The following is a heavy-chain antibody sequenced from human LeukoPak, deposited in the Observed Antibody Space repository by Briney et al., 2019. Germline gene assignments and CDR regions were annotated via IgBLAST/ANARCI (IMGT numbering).Heavy chain of an antibody. J-gene: IGHJ4*02. CDR3: ARVAVAGVNYFDY. CDR1: GFTFSSYW. D-gene: IGHD6-19*01. Sequence: PGGSLRLSCAASGFTFSSYWMNWVRQAPGKGLEWVSSISSSSSYIYYADSVKGRFTISRDNAKNSLYLQMNSLRAEDTAVYYCARVAVAGVNYFDYWGQGTLVTVSS. CDR2: ISSSSSYI. V-gene: IGHV3-21*01.